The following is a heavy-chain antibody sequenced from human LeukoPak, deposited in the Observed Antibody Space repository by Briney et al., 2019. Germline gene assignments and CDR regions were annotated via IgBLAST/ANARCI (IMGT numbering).Heavy chain of an antibody. Sequence: GGSLRLSCATSGFTFSDHYMSWIRQAPGKGLEWVSYVSTFSRYTNYTDSVKGRFTISRDNAKNSLYLQMNSLRAEDTAVYYCARGNYGDYYFDYWGQGTLVTVSS. D-gene: IGHD4-17*01. J-gene: IGHJ4*02. CDR1: GFTFSDHY. CDR2: VSTFSRYT. CDR3: ARGNYGDYYFDY. V-gene: IGHV3-11*06.